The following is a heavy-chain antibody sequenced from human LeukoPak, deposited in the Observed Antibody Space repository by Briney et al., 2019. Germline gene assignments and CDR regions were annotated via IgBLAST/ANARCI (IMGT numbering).Heavy chain of an antibody. CDR1: GGSISGYY. J-gene: IGHJ5*01. D-gene: IGHD2-2*01. CDR3: ARLYCSSTRCYNWFDS. V-gene: IGHV4-4*07. CDR2: MYTSGST. Sequence: PSETLSLTCTVSGGSISGYYWSWLRQPAGKGLEWIGRMYTSGSTNYNPSLKSRVTMSVDTSTNQFSLKLNSVTAADTAVYYCARLYCSSTRCYNWFDSWGQGTLVTVSS.